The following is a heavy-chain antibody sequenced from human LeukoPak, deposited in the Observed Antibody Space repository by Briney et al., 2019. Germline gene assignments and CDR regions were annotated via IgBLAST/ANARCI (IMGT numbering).Heavy chain of an antibody. V-gene: IGHV3-9*01. J-gene: IGHJ4*02. CDR1: GFTFNNYA. D-gene: IGHD1-7*01. CDR2: ISWNSGSI. CDR3: AKDIVGITGTTGYFDY. Sequence: SLRLSCAASGFTFNNYAINWVRQAPGKGLEWVSGISWNSGSIGYADSVKGRFTISRDNAKNSLYLQMNSLRAEDTALYYCAKDIVGITGTTGYFDYWGQGTLVTVSS.